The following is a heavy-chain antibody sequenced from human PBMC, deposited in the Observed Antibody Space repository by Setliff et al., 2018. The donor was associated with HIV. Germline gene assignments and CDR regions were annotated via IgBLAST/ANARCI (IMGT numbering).Heavy chain of an antibody. J-gene: IGHJ4*02. V-gene: IGHV4-34*01. CDR1: GGSFSGYY. Sequence: SETLSLTCAVYGGSFSGYYWSWIRQPPGKGLEWIGEINHSGSTNYNPSLKSRVTISVDTSKNQFSLKLSSVTAADTAVFYCAITLVGVTTEMYWGQGTLVTVSS. D-gene: IGHD2-21*02. CDR2: INHSGST. CDR3: AITLVGVTTEMY.